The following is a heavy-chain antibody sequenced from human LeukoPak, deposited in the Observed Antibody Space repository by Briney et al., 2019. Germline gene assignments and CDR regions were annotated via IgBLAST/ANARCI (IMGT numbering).Heavy chain of an antibody. CDR3: ARDRSGSRFDY. J-gene: IGHJ4*02. Sequence: SETLSLTCTVSGGSISSYYWSWIRQPPGKGLEWIGYIYYSGSTNYNPSLKSRVTISVDTSKNQFSLKLSSVTAADTAVYYCARDRSGSRFDYWGQGTLVTVSS. CDR2: IYYSGST. CDR1: GGSISSYY. V-gene: IGHV4-59*01. D-gene: IGHD1-26*01.